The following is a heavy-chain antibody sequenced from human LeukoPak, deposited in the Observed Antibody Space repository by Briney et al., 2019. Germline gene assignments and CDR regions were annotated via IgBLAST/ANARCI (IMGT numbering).Heavy chain of an antibody. Sequence: PSETLSLTCTVSGGSISSGSYYWSWIRQPAGKGLEWIGRIYTSGSTNYNPSLKSRVTISVDRSKNQFSLKLSSVTAADTAVYYCARDHDGTTLWGQGTLVTVSS. CDR3: ARDHDGTTL. D-gene: IGHD1-7*01. CDR2: IYTSGST. V-gene: IGHV4-61*02. J-gene: IGHJ4*02. CDR1: GGSISSGSYY.